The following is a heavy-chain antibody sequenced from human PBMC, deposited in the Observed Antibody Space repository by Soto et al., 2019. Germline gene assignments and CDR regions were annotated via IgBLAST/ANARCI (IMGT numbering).Heavy chain of an antibody. CDR3: ARVSGYNWNDGSYFDY. V-gene: IGHV6-1*01. Sequence: SQTLSLTCAISGDSVSSNSAAWNWIRQSPSRGLEWLGRTYYRSKWYNDYAVSVKSRITINPDTSKNQFSLQLNSVTPEDTAVYYCARVSGYNWNDGSYFDYWGQGTLVTVSS. D-gene: IGHD1-20*01. CDR2: TYYRSKWYN. CDR1: GDSVSSNSAA. J-gene: IGHJ4*02.